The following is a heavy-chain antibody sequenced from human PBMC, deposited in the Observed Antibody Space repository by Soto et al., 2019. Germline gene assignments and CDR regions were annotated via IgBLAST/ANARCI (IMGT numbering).Heavy chain of an antibody. V-gene: IGHV3-74*01. CDR1: GFTFGNYW. CDR2: ISDYGRI. Sequence: LRLSCAASGFTFGNYWMHWVRQAPGKGLVWVSRISDYGRINYADSVKDRFIISRDDARSELYLQLNDLRVEDTATYYCARGGLEPFDHWGQGDLVTVSS. D-gene: IGHD1-1*01. CDR3: ARGGLEPFDH. J-gene: IGHJ4*02.